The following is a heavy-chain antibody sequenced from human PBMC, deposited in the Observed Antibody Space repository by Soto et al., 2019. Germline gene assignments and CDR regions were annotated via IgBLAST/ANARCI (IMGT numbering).Heavy chain of an antibody. J-gene: IGHJ4*02. D-gene: IGHD3-22*01. CDR2: ISGSGGST. Sequence: GGSLRLSCAASGFTFSSYAMSWVRQAPGKGLEWVSAISGSGGSTYYADSVKGRFTISRDNSKNTLYLQMNSLRAEDTAVYYCAKDFYDSSGSPSYYFDYWGQGTLVTVSS. CDR1: GFTFSSYA. V-gene: IGHV3-23*01. CDR3: AKDFYDSSGSPSYYFDY.